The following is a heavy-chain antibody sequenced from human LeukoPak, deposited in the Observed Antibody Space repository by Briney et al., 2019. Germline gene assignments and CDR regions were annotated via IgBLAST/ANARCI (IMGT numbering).Heavy chain of an antibody. V-gene: IGHV3-49*04. D-gene: IGHD1-20*01. Sequence: GGSLRLSCAASGFTFSSYWMSWVRQAPGKGLEWVGFIRSKAYGGTTEYAASVKGRFTISRDDSKSIAYLQMNSLKTEDTAVYYCTRWYNWNDDNSYYFDYWGQGTLVTVSS. CDR3: TRWYNWNDDNSYYFDY. J-gene: IGHJ4*02. CDR2: IRSKAYGGTT. CDR1: GFTFSSYW.